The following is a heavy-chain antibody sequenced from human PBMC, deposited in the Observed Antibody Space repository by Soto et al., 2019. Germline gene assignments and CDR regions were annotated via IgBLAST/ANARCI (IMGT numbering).Heavy chain of an antibody. D-gene: IGHD3-22*01. Sequence: ASVKVSCKASGYTFTSYGISWVRQAPGQGLEWMGWISAYNGNTNYAQKLQGRVTMTTDTSTSIAYMELRSLRSDDTAVYYCARDRIVVVIPSPNAFDIWGQGTMVTVSS. J-gene: IGHJ3*02. CDR2: ISAYNGNT. CDR1: GYTFTSYG. CDR3: ARDRIVVVIPSPNAFDI. V-gene: IGHV1-18*01.